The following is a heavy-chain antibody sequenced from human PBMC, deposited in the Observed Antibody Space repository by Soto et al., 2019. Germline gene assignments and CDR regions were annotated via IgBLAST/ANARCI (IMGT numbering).Heavy chain of an antibody. CDR2: IIPIFGTA. D-gene: IGHD3-22*01. CDR1: GGTFSSYA. V-gene: IGHV1-69*13. CDR3: ARDHFESWRYDSSGYPLYYYYGMDV. Sequence: GASVKVSCKASGGTFSSYAISWVRQAPGQGLEWMGGIIPIFGTANYAQKFQGRVTITADESTSTAYMELSSLRSEDTAVYYCARDHFESWRYDSSGYPLYYYYGMDVWGQGTTVTVSS. J-gene: IGHJ6*02.